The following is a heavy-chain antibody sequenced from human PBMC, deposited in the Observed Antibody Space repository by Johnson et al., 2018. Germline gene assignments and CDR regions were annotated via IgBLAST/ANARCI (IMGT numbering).Heavy chain of an antibody. V-gene: IGHV3-21*01. CDR1: GFTFSSYW. D-gene: IGHD6-19*01. J-gene: IGHJ1*01. CDR2: ISSSSSYI. Sequence: EVQLVETGGGLVQPGGSLRLSCAASGFTFSSYWMSWVRQAPGKGLEWVSSISSSSSYISYADSVKGRFTISRDNAKNSLDLQMNSLGAGDTAVYYCARDRPGSGWDGGTASQARGYFQHWGQGTLVTVSS. CDR3: ARDRPGSGWDGGTASQARGYFQH.